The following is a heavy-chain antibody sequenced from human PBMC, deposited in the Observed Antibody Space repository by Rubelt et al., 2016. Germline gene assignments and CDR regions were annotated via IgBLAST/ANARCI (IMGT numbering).Heavy chain of an antibody. D-gene: IGHD1-26*01. V-gene: IGHV1-3*01. J-gene: IGHJ4*02. CDR3: ARDIYSGSYYGY. Sequence: QVQLVQSGAEVKKPGASVKVSCKASGYTFTSYAMHWVRQAPGQRLEWMGWINAGKSKQKYSQKFQGRVTITRDTSASTAYMELSSLRSEDTTVYYCARDIYSGSYYGYWGQGTLVTVSS. CDR1: GYTFTSYA. CDR2: INAGKSKQ.